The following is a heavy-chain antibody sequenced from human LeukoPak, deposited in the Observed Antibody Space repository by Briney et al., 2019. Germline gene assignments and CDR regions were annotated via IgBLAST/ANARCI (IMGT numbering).Heavy chain of an antibody. CDR3: AGRDIVVVPAANSFTFDV. Sequence: GESLKISCKGSGYSFTSYWIGWVRQMPGKGLEWMGIIYPGDSDTRYSPSFQGQVTISADKSISTAYLQWDSLKASDTAMYYCAGRDIVVVPAANSFTFDVWGQGTMVTV. D-gene: IGHD2-2*01. CDR1: GYSFTSYW. CDR2: IYPGDSDT. J-gene: IGHJ3*01. V-gene: IGHV5-51*01.